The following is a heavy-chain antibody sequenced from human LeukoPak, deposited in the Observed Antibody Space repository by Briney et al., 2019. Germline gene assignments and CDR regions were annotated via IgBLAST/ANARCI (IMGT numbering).Heavy chain of an antibody. V-gene: IGHV4-61*01. CDR2: IDYSGST. J-gene: IGHJ3*02. CDR1: GGSVSSGSYY. D-gene: IGHD2-15*01. CDR3: ARYCSGGNCKGAFDI. Sequence: PSETLSLTCTVSGGSVSSGSYYWSWVRQPPGKGLEWIGCIDYSGSTYYNPSLKSRVTVSADTSKNQFSLKLSSVTAADTAVYYCARYCSGGNCKGAFDIWGQGTMVTVSS.